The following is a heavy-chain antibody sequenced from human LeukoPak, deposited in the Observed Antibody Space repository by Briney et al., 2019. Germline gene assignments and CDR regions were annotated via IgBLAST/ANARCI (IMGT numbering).Heavy chain of an antibody. CDR1: GYTFTSYW. J-gene: IGHJ5*02. Sequence: GESLKISCKGSGYTFTSYWIGWVRQMPGKGLEWMGIIYAGDSDTRYSPSFQGQVTISADKSISTAYLQWSSLKASDTAMYYCAMSPPNYYGSGSYEAWGQGTLVTVSS. CDR2: IYAGDSDT. V-gene: IGHV5-51*01. D-gene: IGHD3-10*01. CDR3: AMSPPNYYGSGSYEA.